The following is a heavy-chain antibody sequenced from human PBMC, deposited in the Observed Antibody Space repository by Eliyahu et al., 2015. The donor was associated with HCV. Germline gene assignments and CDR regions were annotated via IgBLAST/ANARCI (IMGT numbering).Heavy chain of an antibody. J-gene: IGHJ4*02. Sequence: EVQLVESGGGLVQPGGSLRLXCAASGFXFSSYEMNWVRQAPGKGLEWVSYISSSGSTIYYADSVKGRFTISRDNAKNSLYLQMNSLRAEDTAVYYCARLGRKDRIKRSGDYWGQGTLVTVSS. CDR2: ISSSGSTI. CDR1: GFXFSSYE. V-gene: IGHV3-48*03. CDR3: ARLGRKDRIKRSGDY. D-gene: IGHD1-14*01.